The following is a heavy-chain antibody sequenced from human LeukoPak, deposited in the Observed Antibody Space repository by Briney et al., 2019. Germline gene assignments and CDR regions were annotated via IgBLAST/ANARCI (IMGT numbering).Heavy chain of an antibody. D-gene: IGHD3-10*01. Sequence: ASVKVSCKASGYTFTSYYMHWVRQAPGQGLEWMGIINPSGGSTSYAQKFQGRVTMTRDTSASTVYMELSSLRSEDTAVYYCATGLWFGKYLDVWGKGTTVTISS. J-gene: IGHJ6*04. V-gene: IGHV1-46*01. CDR3: ATGLWFGKYLDV. CDR1: GYTFTSYY. CDR2: INPSGGST.